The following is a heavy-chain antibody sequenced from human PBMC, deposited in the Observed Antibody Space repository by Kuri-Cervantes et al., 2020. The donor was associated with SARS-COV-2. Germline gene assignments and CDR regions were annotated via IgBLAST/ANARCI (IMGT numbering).Heavy chain of an antibody. Sequence: GESLKISCVVSGLNFSTYGMHWVRQAPGKGLEWVAVISYDGSKRYYGTSAKGRFTISRDNSKNTLYLQMNSLRAEDTAVYYCARDRAAAAGDARFDPWGQGTLVTVSS. V-gene: IGHV3-30*03. CDR3: ARDRAAAAGDARFDP. CDR2: ISYDGSKR. J-gene: IGHJ5*02. CDR1: GLNFSTYG. D-gene: IGHD6-13*01.